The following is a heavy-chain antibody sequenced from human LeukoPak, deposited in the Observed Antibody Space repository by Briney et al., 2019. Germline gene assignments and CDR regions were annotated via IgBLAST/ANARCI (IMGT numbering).Heavy chain of an antibody. V-gene: IGHV4-4*07. CDR3: ARLIPAAPRGYYYYYYMDV. Sequence: SETLSLTCTVSGGSISSYYWSWIRQPAGKGLEWIGRIYTSGSTNYNPSLKSRVTMSVDTSKNQFSLKLSSVTAADTAVYYCARLIPAAPRGYYYYYYMDVWGKGTTVTVSS. CDR1: GGSISSYY. D-gene: IGHD2-2*01. CDR2: IYTSGST. J-gene: IGHJ6*03.